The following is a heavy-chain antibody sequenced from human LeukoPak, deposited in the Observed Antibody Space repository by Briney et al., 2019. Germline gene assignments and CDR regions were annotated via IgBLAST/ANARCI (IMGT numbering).Heavy chain of an antibody. V-gene: IGHV1-69*13. CDR3: ARGYCSSTSCYPPLTLYYMDV. Sequence: ASVKVSCKASGGTFSSYAISWVRQAPGQGLEWMGGIIPIFGTANYAQKFQGRVTITADESTSTAYMELSSLRSEDTAVYYCARGYCSSTSCYPPLTLYYMDVWGKGTTVTISS. CDR1: GGTFSSYA. D-gene: IGHD2-2*01. CDR2: IIPIFGTA. J-gene: IGHJ6*03.